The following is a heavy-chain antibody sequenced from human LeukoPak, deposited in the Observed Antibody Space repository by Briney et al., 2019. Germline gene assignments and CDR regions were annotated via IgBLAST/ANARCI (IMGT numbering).Heavy chain of an antibody. D-gene: IGHD2-15*01. J-gene: IGHJ6*03. V-gene: IGHV4-59*01. CDR2: IYYSGST. CDR3: ARSVEGYCSGGSCYSYYYYMDV. CDR1: GGSISSYY. Sequence: PSETLSLTCTVSGGSISSYYWSWIRQPPGKGLEWIGYIYYSGSTNYNPSLKSRVTISVDTSKNQFSLKLSSVTAADTAVYYCARSVEGYCSGGSCYSYYYYMDVWGKGTTVIVSS.